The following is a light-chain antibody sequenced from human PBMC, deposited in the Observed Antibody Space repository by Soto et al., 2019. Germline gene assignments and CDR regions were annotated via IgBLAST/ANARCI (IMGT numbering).Light chain of an antibody. V-gene: IGLV2-14*01. Sequence: QSVLTQPACVSGSPGQSITISCTGTSSDVGGYNYVSWYQQHPGKAPKLMIYEVSKRPSGVSNRFSGSKSGNTASLTISGLQAEDEADYYCSSYTSSSTRVFGGGTKLTV. CDR1: SSDVGGYNY. CDR2: EVS. CDR3: SSYTSSSTRV. J-gene: IGLJ2*01.